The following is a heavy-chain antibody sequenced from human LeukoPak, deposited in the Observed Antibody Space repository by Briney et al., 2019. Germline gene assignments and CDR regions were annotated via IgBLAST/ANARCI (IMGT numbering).Heavy chain of an antibody. J-gene: IGHJ4*02. V-gene: IGHV3-30*04. CDR2: ISLDGSNK. D-gene: IGHD5-18*01. Sequence: GGSLRLSCAASGFTFNSYALHWARQAPGKGLEWVAVISLDGSNKYYSDSVKGRFTISRDNSKNTLYLHMNSLIPEDTAMYYCARDPRYTYGFVFDYWGQGTLVTVSP. CDR3: ARDPRYTYGFVFDY. CDR1: GFTFNSYA.